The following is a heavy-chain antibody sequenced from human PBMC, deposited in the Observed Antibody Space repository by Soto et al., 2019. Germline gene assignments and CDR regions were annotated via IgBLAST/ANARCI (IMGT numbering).Heavy chain of an antibody. V-gene: IGHV3-13*01. Sequence: ESGGGLVQPGGSLRLSCAASGFTFSDYDMHWVRQATGKGLEWVSTINTAGDSYYPGSVKGRFTISREDVKNSLYLQMNSLRVGDTAVFYCARSIAVAGTEFGYYGMDVWGQGTTVTVS. CDR2: INTAGDS. D-gene: IGHD6-19*01. CDR1: GFTFSDYD. CDR3: ARSIAVAGTEFGYYGMDV. J-gene: IGHJ6*02.